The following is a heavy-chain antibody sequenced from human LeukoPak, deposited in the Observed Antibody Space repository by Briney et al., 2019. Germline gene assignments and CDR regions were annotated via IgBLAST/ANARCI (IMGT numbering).Heavy chain of an antibody. CDR1: GGSISSSSYY. D-gene: IGHD6-19*01. CDR3: ARQPSSSGWYSPFDY. CDR2: INHSGST. J-gene: IGHJ4*02. Sequence: SETLSLTCTVSGGSISSSSYYWGWIRQPPGKGLEWIGEINHSGSTNYNPSLKSRVTISVDTSKNQFSLKLSSVTAADTAVYYCARQPSSSGWYSPFDYWGQGTLVTVSS. V-gene: IGHV4-39*07.